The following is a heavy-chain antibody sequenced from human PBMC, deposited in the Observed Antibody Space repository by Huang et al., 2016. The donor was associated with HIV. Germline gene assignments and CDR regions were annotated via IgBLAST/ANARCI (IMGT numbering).Heavy chain of an antibody. D-gene: IGHD3-10*01. V-gene: IGHV3-30-3*01. Sequence: QVQLVESGGGVVQPGRSLRLSCAASGFAFSSYAMPWVRRAPGKGLEWLAVISIDGSNKNYAHSVKGRFTISRDNSKGTVYLQMNSLRPEDTAVYSCARTGSYYYGSGSYHFGDYWGQGTLVTVSS. CDR2: ISIDGSNK. CDR1: GFAFSSYA. CDR3: ARTGSYYYGSGSYHFGDY. J-gene: IGHJ4*02.